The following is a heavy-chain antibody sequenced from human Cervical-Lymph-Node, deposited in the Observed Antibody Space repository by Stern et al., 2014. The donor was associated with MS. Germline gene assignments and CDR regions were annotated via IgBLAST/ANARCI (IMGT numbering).Heavy chain of an antibody. Sequence: QVQLQESGPGLVKPSETLSLTCTVSGGSVSSGSYYWSWLRQPPGKGLEWIGYIYYSGSTNYNPSLKRRVTISVDTSKNQFSLKLSSVTAADTAVYYCARDRLDSSHPLDYWGQGTLVTVSS. J-gene: IGHJ4*02. CDR3: ARDRLDSSHPLDY. CDR1: GGSVSSGSYY. D-gene: IGHD3-22*01. V-gene: IGHV4-61*01. CDR2: IYYSGST.